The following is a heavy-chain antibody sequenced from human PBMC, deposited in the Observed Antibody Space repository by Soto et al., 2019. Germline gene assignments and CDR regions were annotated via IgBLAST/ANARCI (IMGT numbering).Heavy chain of an antibody. V-gene: IGHV1-58*01. CDR3: AAPDYGDYWRVDY. CDR1: GFTFTSSA. D-gene: IGHD4-17*01. Sequence: SVKVSCKASGFTFTSSAVQWVRQTRGQRLEWIGWIVVGSGNTNSAQKFQERVTITRDMSTSTAYMELSSLRSEDTAVYYCAAPDYGDYWRVDYWGKGTLVTV. CDR2: IVVGSGNT. J-gene: IGHJ4*02.